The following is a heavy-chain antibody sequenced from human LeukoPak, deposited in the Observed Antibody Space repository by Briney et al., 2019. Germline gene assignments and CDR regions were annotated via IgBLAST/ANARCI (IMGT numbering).Heavy chain of an antibody. Sequence: SETLSLTCAVYGGSFSGYYWSWIRQTPGKGLEWIGEINHSGSTNYNPSLKSRVTISVDTSKNQFSLKLSSVTAADTAVYYCAREVAWFDPWGQGTLVTVSS. CDR3: AREVAWFDP. CDR1: GGSFSGYY. CDR2: INHSGST. D-gene: IGHD2-15*01. V-gene: IGHV4-34*01. J-gene: IGHJ5*02.